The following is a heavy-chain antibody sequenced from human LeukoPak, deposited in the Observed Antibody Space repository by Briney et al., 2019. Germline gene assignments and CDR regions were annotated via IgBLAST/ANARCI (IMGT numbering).Heavy chain of an antibody. CDR1: GFTFSSYS. CDR3: ARGHDYGDYGGY. V-gene: IGHV3-21*01. CDR2: ISSSSSYI. D-gene: IGHD4-17*01. J-gene: IGHJ4*02. Sequence: GSLRLSCAASGFTFSSYSMNWVRQAPGKGLEWGSSISSSSSYIYYADSVKGRFTISRDNAKNSLYLQMNSLRAEDTAVYYCARGHDYGDYGGYWGQGTLVTVSS.